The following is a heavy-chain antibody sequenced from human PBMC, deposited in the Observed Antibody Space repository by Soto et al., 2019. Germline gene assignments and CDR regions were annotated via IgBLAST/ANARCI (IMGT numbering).Heavy chain of an antibody. CDR2: IIPIFGTA. D-gene: IGHD6-19*01. J-gene: IGHJ5*02. V-gene: IGHV1-69*13. CDR3: ASLPDSSVAGMDPLWFDP. Sequence: GASVKVSCKASGGTFSSYAISWVRQAPGQGLEWMGGIIPIFGTANYAQKFQGRVTITADESTSTAYMELSSLRSEDTAVYYCASLPDSSVAGMDPLWFDPWGQGTLVTVSS. CDR1: GGTFSSYA.